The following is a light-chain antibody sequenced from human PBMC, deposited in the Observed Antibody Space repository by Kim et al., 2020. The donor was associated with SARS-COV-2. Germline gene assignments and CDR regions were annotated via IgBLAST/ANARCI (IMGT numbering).Light chain of an antibody. J-gene: IGKJ5*01. V-gene: IGKV1-9*01. Sequence: SVGDRVTITCRASRGISSYLAWYQQQPGKAPKLLIYAASTLQNGVPSRFSGSGSGTDFTLTISGLQPEDFATYYCQQLDTYPRVTFGLGTRLEIK. CDR3: QQLDTYPRVT. CDR1: RGISSY. CDR2: AAS.